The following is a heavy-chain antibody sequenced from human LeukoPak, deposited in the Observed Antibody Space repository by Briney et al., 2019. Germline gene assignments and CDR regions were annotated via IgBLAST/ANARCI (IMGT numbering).Heavy chain of an antibody. CDR3: ARFTVVTPDAFDI. J-gene: IGHJ3*02. D-gene: IGHD4-23*01. CDR2: IYYSGST. CDR1: GGSISSSSYY. V-gene: IGHV4-39*07. Sequence: KASETLSLTCTVSGGSISSSSYYWGWIRQPPGKGLEWIGSIYYSGSTYYNPSLKSRVTISVDTSKNQFSLKLSSVTAADTAVYYCARFTVVTPDAFDIWGQGTMVTVSS.